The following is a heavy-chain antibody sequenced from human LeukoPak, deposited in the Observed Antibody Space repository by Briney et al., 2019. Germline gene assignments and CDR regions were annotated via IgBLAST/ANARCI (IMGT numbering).Heavy chain of an antibody. Sequence: GESLKISCKGSGYSFANYWIGWVRQMPGKGLEWMGIIYPGDSDTRYSPSFQGQVTISADKSISTAYLQWSSLKASDTAMYYCARGNIAAADSMKTYYFDYWGQGTLVTVSS. D-gene: IGHD6-13*01. J-gene: IGHJ4*02. V-gene: IGHV5-51*01. CDR3: ARGNIAAADSMKTYYFDY. CDR2: IYPGDSDT. CDR1: GYSFANYW.